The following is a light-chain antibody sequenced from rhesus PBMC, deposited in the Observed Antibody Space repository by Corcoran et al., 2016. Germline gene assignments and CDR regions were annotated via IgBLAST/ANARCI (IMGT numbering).Light chain of an antibody. V-gene: IGKV1-32*02. J-gene: IGKJ4*01. Sequence: DIQMSQSPSSLSVSVGDRVTITCRASQGISSYLNWYQQKPGKAPKLLIYYANSLESGVPSRFSGSGSGTEFTLTISSLQPEDCATYYCQQGNSNPLTFGGGTKVELK. CDR2: YAN. CDR3: QQGNSNPLT. CDR1: QGISSY.